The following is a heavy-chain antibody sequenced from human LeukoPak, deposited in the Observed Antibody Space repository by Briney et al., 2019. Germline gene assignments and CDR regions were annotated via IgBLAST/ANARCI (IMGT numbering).Heavy chain of an antibody. CDR2: IYSTGST. Sequence: PSETLFLTCTVSGGSISSYYWSWIRQPAGKGLEWIGRIYSTGSTNYNPSLKSRVTMSVDTSKNQFSLRLRSVTAADTAVYYCARQIASAGTAGFDFWGQGALVTVSS. V-gene: IGHV4-4*07. CDR3: ARQIASAGTAGFDF. CDR1: GGSISSYY. J-gene: IGHJ4*02. D-gene: IGHD6-13*01.